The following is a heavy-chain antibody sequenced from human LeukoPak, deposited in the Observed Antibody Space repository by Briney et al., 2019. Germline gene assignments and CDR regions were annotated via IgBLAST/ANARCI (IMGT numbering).Heavy chain of an antibody. D-gene: IGHD3-10*01. CDR2: LSYDGVNA. V-gene: IGHV3-30*04. J-gene: IGHJ6*02. CDR3: ARGGRRDGTVSTYYFYAMDA. CDR1: GFSFSDNV. Sequence: PGGSLRLSCVVSGFSFSDNVFHWVRQAPGKGLEWVTYLSYDGVNAFYADSVKGRFTISRDTAGGTVSLQMDNLRVEDTAVYYCARGGRRDGTVSTYYFYAMDAWGQGTAVTVSS.